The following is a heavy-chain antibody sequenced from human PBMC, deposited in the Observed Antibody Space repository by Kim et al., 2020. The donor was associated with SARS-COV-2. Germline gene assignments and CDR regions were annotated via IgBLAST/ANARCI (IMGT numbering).Heavy chain of an antibody. CDR2: IYYSGST. CDR3: ARHGPSPDWLLYDYYYYYGMDV. Sequence: SETLSLTCTVSGGSISSSSYYWGWIRQPPGKGLEWIGSIYYSGSTYYNPSLKSRVTISVDTSKNQFSLKLSSVTAADTAVYYCARHGPSPDWLLYDYYYYYGMDVWGQGTTVTVSS. V-gene: IGHV4-39*01. J-gene: IGHJ6*02. D-gene: IGHD3-9*01. CDR1: GGSISSSSYY.